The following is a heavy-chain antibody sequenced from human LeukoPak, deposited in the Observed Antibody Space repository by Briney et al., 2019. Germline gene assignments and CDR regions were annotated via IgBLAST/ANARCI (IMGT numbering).Heavy chain of an antibody. CDR3: ARPSKPGIAADYYYGMDV. CDR2: INTNTGNP. CDR1: GYTFTSYA. Sequence: ASVKVSCKASGYTFTSYAMNWVRQAPGQGLEWMGWINTNTGNPTYAQGFTGRFVFSLDTSVSTAYLQISSLKAEDTAVYYCARPSKPGIAADYYYGMDVWGQGTTVTVSS. D-gene: IGHD6-13*01. V-gene: IGHV7-4-1*02. J-gene: IGHJ6*02.